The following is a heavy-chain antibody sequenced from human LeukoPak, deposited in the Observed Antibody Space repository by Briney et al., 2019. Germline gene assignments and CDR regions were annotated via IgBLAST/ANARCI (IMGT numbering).Heavy chain of an antibody. Sequence: SGGSLSLSCTVSGIDVSSNYISWVRQAPGKGLEWVSVTYVSGNTYYAASVKGRFIVSRDNSKNTLYLEMNSLRVEDTGVYYCAREVGAWGQGTLVTVSS. J-gene: IGHJ5*02. CDR3: AREVGA. D-gene: IGHD1-26*01. CDR1: GIDVSSNY. V-gene: IGHV3-66*01. CDR2: TYVSGNT.